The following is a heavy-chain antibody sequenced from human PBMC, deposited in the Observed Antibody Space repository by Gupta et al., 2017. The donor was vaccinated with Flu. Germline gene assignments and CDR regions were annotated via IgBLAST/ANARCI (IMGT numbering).Heavy chain of an antibody. CDR3: ARDGEYSSGWYGY. CDR1: GFTFSSYS. Sequence: EVQVVASGGGLVKPGGALRLSGAASGFTFSSYSIQWLRQAPGKGLEWVSSISSSSSYIYYADSVKGRFTISRDNAKNSLYLQMNSLRAEDTAVYYCARDGEYSSGWYGYWGQGTLVTVSS. V-gene: IGHV3-21*01. J-gene: IGHJ4*02. D-gene: IGHD6-19*01. CDR2: ISSSSSYI.